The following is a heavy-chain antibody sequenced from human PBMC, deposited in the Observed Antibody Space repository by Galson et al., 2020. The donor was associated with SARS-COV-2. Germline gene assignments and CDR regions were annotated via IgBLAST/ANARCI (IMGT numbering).Heavy chain of an antibody. CDR2: ISYDGSNK. V-gene: IGHV3-30*18. D-gene: IGHD2-21*02. CDR1: GFTFSSYG. CDR3: AKDLITYSYCGGDCYSPYFDY. J-gene: IGHJ4*02. Sequence: SLRLSCAASGFTFSSYGMHWVRQAPGKGLEWVAVISYDGSNKYYADSVKGRFTISRDNSKNTLYLQMNSLRAEDTAVYYCAKDLITYSYCGGDCYSPYFDYWGQGTLVTVSS.